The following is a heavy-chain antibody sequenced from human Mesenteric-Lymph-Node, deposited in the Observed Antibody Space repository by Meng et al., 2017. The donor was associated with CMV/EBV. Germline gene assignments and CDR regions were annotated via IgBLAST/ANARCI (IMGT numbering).Heavy chain of an antibody. D-gene: IGHD3-22*01. Sequence: SGFTFSSNAMGWARQAPGKGLEWVSTISGSGGSTYYADSVKGRFTISRDNSKNTLYLQMNSLRAEDTAVYYCAKDRVQPGSSEDFDYWGQGTLVTVSS. CDR2: ISGSGGST. CDR3: AKDRVQPGSSEDFDY. V-gene: IGHV3-23*01. J-gene: IGHJ4*02. CDR1: GFTFSSNA.